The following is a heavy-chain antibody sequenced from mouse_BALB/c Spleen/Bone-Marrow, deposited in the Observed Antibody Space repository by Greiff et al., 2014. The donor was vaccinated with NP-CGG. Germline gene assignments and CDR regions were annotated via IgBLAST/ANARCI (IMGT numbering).Heavy chain of an antibody. Sequence: VQLQQSGAELAKPGASVKMSCKASGYTFTSYWMHWVKQRPGQGLEWIGYINPSTGYTDYNQKFKDKATLTADKSSSTAYMQLSSLTSEDSAVYYCARRLNWDWFAYWGQGTLATVSA. V-gene: IGHV1-7*01. CDR2: INPSTGYT. CDR3: ARRLNWDWFAY. D-gene: IGHD4-1*01. J-gene: IGHJ3*01. CDR1: GYTFTSYW.